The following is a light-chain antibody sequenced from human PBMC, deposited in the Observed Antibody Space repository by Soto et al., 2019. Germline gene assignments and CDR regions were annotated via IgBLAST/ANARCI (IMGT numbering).Light chain of an antibody. V-gene: IGKV1-5*01. J-gene: IGKJ1*01. Sequence: DIQMTQSPSTLSASVGDIVTITCRASQGISGRLAWYQQKPGKAPNLLIYDVSNLESGVPSRFSGTGSGTEFTLTINSLQPDYFATSYCQQYNSYSTFGPGTKVEVK. CDR3: QQYNSYST. CDR2: DVS. CDR1: QGISGR.